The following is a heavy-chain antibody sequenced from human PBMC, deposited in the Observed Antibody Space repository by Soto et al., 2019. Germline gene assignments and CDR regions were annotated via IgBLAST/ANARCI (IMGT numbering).Heavy chain of an antibody. D-gene: IGHD6-6*01. V-gene: IGHV3-30-3*01. J-gene: IGHJ4*02. Sequence: QVQLVESGGGVVQPGRSLRLSCAASGFTFSSYAMHWVRQAPGKGLEWVAVISYDGSNKYYADSVKGRFTISRDNSKNTLYLQMHRLRAEDTAVYYCARDHLYSSSPGSFDYWGQGTLVTVSS. CDR1: GFTFSSYA. CDR2: ISYDGSNK. CDR3: ARDHLYSSSPGSFDY.